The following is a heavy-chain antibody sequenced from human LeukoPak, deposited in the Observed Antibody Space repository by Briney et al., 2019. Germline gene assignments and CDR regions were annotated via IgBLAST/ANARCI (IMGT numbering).Heavy chain of an antibody. CDR1: GFTFSSYS. CDR2: ISSSSSYI. Sequence: GGSLRLSCAASGFTFSSYSMNWVRQAPGKGLEWVSSISSSSSYIYYADSVKGRFTISRDNAKTSLYLQMNSLRAEDTAVYYCARDEARWFDPWGQGTLVTVSS. J-gene: IGHJ5*02. V-gene: IGHV3-21*01. CDR3: ARDEARWFDP.